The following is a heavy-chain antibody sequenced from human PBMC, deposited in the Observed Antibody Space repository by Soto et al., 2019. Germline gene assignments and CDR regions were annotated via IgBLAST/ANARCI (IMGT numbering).Heavy chain of an antibody. J-gene: IGHJ4*02. Sequence: SVKVSCKASGGTFSSYAISWVRQAPGQGLEWMGGIIPIFGTANYAQKFQGRVTITADESTSTAYMELSSLRSEETAVYYCARGEYSGYGGFSFDYCDQVTLVTVSA. CDR3: ARGEYSGYGGFSFDY. CDR1: GGTFSSYA. CDR2: IIPIFGTA. V-gene: IGHV1-69*13. D-gene: IGHD5-12*01.